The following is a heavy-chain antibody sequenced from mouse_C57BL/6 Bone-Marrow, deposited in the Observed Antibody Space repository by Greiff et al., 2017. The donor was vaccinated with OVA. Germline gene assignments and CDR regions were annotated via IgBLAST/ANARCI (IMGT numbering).Heavy chain of an antibody. D-gene: IGHD2-2*01. CDR2: ISSCGDYI. CDR1: GFTFSSYA. J-gene: IGHJ2*01. Sequence: EVKLEESGEGLVKPGGSLKLSCAASGFTFSSYAMSWVRQTPEKRLEWVAYISSCGDYIYYADTVKGRFTFSRDNARNTRYLQMSRLKSEDTDMYYCTRRIYYGYVFDYWGQGTTLTVSS. V-gene: IGHV5-9-1*02. CDR3: TRRIYYGYVFDY.